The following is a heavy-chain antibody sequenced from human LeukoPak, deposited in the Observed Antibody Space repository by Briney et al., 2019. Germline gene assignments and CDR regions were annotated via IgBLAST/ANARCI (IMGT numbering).Heavy chain of an antibody. CDR1: GGSISSYY. Sequence: SETLSLTCTVSGGSISSYYWSWIRQPPGKGLEWIGYIYYSGSTNYNPSLKSRVTISVDTSKNQFSLKLRSLTAADTAVYSCAVFGVADETDAFDIWGQGTMVTVSS. D-gene: IGHD3-3*01. J-gene: IGHJ3*02. CDR3: AVFGVADETDAFDI. V-gene: IGHV4-59*12. CDR2: IYYSGST.